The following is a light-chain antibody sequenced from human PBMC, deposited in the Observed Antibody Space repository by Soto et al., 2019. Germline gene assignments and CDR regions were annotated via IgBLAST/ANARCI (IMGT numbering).Light chain of an antibody. CDR3: SSYSSGSTLYV. J-gene: IGLJ1*01. Sequence: QSALTQPASVSGSPGQSLTISCTGTNSDVGSYNYVSRYQQHPGKAPKLMIYEVSSRPSGVSSRFSGSKSGDTASLTISGLQAEDEADYYCSSYSSGSTLYVFGTGTKLTVL. CDR1: NSDVGSYNY. V-gene: IGLV2-14*01. CDR2: EVS.